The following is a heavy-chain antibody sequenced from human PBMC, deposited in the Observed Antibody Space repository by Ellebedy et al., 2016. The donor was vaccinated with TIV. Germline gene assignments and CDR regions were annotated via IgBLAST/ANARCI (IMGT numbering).Heavy chain of an antibody. D-gene: IGHD3-10*01. CDR2: ISGDGRTT. Sequence: PGGSLRLSCGASGFIFKNFLMYWVRQVPGKGPEWVSRISGDGRTTNYADSVKGRFSISRDNANNMVYLQMNSLRAEDTALYYCAKDSGWEHEYWGQGTLVAVSS. CDR3: AKDSGWEHEY. CDR1: GFIFKNFL. V-gene: IGHV3-74*01. J-gene: IGHJ4*02.